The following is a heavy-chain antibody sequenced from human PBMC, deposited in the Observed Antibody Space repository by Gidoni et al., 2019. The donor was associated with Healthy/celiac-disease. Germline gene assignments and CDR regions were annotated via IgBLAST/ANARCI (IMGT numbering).Heavy chain of an antibody. V-gene: IGHV4-34*01. CDR1: GWSFSGYY. CDR2: INHSGST. Sequence: QVQLQQWGAGLLKPSETLSLTCAVYGWSFSGYYWSWIRQPPGKGLEWIGEINHSGSTNYNPSLKSRVTISVDTSKNQFSLKLSSVTAADTAVYYCARLFRGSGSHFDYWGQGTLVTVSS. J-gene: IGHJ4*02. D-gene: IGHD3-10*01. CDR3: ARLFRGSGSHFDY.